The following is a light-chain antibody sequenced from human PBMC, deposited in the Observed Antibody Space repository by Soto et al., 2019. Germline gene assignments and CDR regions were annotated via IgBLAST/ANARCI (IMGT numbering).Light chain of an antibody. CDR1: QGISSY. Sequence: IPLTQSPSSLSASVGDRVTITCRASQGISSYLAWYQQKPGKAPNLLIYGASTLQSGVPSRFSGSGSGTEFTLTISILQPEDFATYYCQQFNSYALTFGGGTKVEIK. V-gene: IGKV1-9*01. CDR3: QQFNSYALT. CDR2: GAS. J-gene: IGKJ4*01.